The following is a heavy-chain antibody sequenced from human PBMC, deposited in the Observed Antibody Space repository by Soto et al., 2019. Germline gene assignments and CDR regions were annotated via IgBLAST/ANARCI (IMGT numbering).Heavy chain of an antibody. J-gene: IGHJ4*02. Sequence: SETLSLTCTVSGASMSSSSYSWSWIRQSPGKGLEWIGFIYYGGSTNYNPSLKSRVTISVDTPKNQFSLKLSSVTAADTAVYYCAKNWNWGSLVHWGQGTLVTVSS. CDR2: IYYGGST. D-gene: IGHD7-27*01. CDR3: AKNWNWGSLVH. V-gene: IGHV4-61*05. CDR1: GASMSSSSYS.